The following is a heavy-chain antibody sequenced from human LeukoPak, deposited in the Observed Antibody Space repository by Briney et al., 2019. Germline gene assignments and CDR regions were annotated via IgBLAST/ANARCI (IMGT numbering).Heavy chain of an antibody. CDR3: ARPVYDFWSGYYFLDY. V-gene: IGHV3-7*01. Sequence: GGSLRLSCAASGFTFSSYWMSWVRQAPGKGLEWVAYIKQDGSEKYYVDSVKGRFTISRDNAKNSLYLQMNSLRAEDTAVYYCARPVYDFWSGYYFLDYWGQGTLVTVSS. CDR2: IKQDGSEK. D-gene: IGHD3-3*01. J-gene: IGHJ4*02. CDR1: GFTFSSYW.